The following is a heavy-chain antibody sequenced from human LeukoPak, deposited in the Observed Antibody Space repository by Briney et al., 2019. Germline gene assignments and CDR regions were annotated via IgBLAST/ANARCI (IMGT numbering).Heavy chain of an antibody. V-gene: IGHV4-39*01. J-gene: IGHJ4*02. CDR3: ARNLLCSSTSCYDY. D-gene: IGHD2-2*01. Sequence: SETLSLTCTVSGGSISSSSYYWGWIRQPPGKGLEWIGRIYYSGSTYYNPSLKSRVTISVDTSKNQFSLKLSSVTAADTAVYYCARNLLCSSTSCYDYWGQGTLVTVSS. CDR1: GGSISSSSYY. CDR2: IYYSGST.